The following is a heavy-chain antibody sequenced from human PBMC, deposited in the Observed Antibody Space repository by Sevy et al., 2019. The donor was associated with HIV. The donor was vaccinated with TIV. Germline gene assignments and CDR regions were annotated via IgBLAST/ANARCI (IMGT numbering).Heavy chain of an antibody. D-gene: IGHD6-19*01. CDR3: TTYPPEWLVCGDAFDI. V-gene: IGHV3-15*01. Sequence: GGSLRLSCAASGFTFSNAWMSWVRQAPGKGLEWVGRIKSKTDGGTTDYAAPVKGRFTISRDDSKNTLYLQMNSLKTEDTAVYYCTTYPPEWLVCGDAFDIWGQGTMVTVSS. J-gene: IGHJ3*02. CDR1: GFTFSNAW. CDR2: IKSKTDGGTT.